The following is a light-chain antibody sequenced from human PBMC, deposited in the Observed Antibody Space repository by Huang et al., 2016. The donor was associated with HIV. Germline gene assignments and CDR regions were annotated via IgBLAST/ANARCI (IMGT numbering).Light chain of an antibody. CDR1: KSISGN. V-gene: IGKV3-15*01. J-gene: IGKJ2*01. CDR2: GAS. Sequence: EIVMTQSPATLSVSPGERASLSCRASKSISGNLAWYQQKPGQAPRLLIYGASTRATGIPARVSGSGSGTEFTLTISSLQSEDFAVYYCQQYNSWYTFGQGTKLEIK. CDR3: QQYNSWYT.